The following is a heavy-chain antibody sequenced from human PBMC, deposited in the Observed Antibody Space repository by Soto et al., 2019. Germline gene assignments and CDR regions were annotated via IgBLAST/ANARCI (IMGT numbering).Heavy chain of an antibody. D-gene: IGHD6-19*01. Sequence: SVKVSCKASGGSFSNYIFSWVRQAPGQGLERMGGTIPMFATAQYAQKLQGRVTITADESTSTVYMDLTSLRSDDTAVYYCARGLFGQQWLVGFDTWGQGTTVTVSS. CDR2: TIPMFATA. J-gene: IGHJ4*01. CDR1: GGSFSNYI. V-gene: IGHV1-69*13. CDR3: ARGLFGQQWLVGFDT.